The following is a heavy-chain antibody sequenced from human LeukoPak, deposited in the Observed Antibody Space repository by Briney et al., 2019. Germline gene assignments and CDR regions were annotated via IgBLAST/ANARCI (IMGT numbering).Heavy chain of an antibody. CDR3: ARPYYYGSGSFRGMDV. CDR1: GFTFSSYS. Sequence: GGSLRLSCAASGFTFSSYSMNWVRQDPGKGLEWVSSISSSSNYIYYADSVKGRFTLSRDNAKNSLYLQMNSLRAEDTAVYYCARPYYYGSGSFRGMDVWGQGTTVTVSS. CDR2: ISSSSNYI. D-gene: IGHD3-10*01. J-gene: IGHJ6*02. V-gene: IGHV3-21*01.